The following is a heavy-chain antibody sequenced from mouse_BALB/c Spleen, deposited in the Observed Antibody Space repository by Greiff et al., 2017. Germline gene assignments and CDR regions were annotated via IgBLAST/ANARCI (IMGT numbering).Heavy chain of an antibody. CDR3: ARFDYDRDRGAY. CDR2: INPSTGYT. J-gene: IGHJ3*01. CDR1: GYTFTSYW. D-gene: IGHD2-4*01. Sequence: QVQLQQSGAELAKPGASVKMSCKASGYTFTSYWMHWVKQRPGQGLEWIGYINPSTGYTEYNQKFKDKATLTADKSSSTAYMQLSSLTSEDSAVYYCARFDYDRDRGAYWGQGTLVTVSA. V-gene: IGHV1-7*01.